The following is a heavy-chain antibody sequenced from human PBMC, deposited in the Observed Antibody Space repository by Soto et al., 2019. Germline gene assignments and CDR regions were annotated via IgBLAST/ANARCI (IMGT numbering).Heavy chain of an antibody. J-gene: IGHJ4*02. V-gene: IGHV5-10-1*01. Sequence: GSLKISCKGSGYSFTSYWITWVRQMPGKGLEWMGRIDPSDSYTNYSPSFQGHVTISVDKSISTAYLQWSSLKASDTAVYYCARRGSSSSIDYWGQGTLVTVSS. CDR3: ARRGSSSSIDY. D-gene: IGHD6-6*01. CDR2: IDPSDSYT. CDR1: GYSFTSYW.